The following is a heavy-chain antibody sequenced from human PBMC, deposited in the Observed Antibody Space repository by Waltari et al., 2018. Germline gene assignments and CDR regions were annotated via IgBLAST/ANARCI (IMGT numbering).Heavy chain of an antibody. CDR3: AKDTGGSLDY. Sequence: EVQLVESGGGLVQPGGSLKLSCAASGFTFSTSWMAWVRQAPGKGLEWVANIKQDGREKNYVESVKCRFTISRDNAKNSLYLQMNSLRVEDTAIYYCAKDTGGSLDYWGQGTLVTVSS. J-gene: IGHJ4*02. V-gene: IGHV3-7*01. CDR2: IKQDGREK. CDR1: GFTFSTSW. D-gene: IGHD3-10*01.